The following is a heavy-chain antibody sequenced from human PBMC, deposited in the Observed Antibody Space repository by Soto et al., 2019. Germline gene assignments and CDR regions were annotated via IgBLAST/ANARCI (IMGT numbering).Heavy chain of an antibody. CDR3: AKDIDTAMVRGLDY. V-gene: IGHV3-30*18. Sequence: QVQLVESGGGVVQPGRSLRLSCAASGFTFSSYGMHWVRQAPGKGLEWVAVISYDGSNKYYADSVKGRFTISRDNSKNTLDLQMNSLRAEDTAVYYCAKDIDTAMVRGLDYWGKGTLVTVS. CDR2: ISYDGSNK. CDR1: GFTFSSYG. J-gene: IGHJ4*02. D-gene: IGHD5-18*01.